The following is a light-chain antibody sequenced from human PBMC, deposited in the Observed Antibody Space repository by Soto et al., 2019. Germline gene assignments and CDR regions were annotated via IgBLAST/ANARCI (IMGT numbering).Light chain of an antibody. Sequence: QSALTQPPSASGSPGQSVTISCTGTSSDVGFYNYVSWYQQHPGKAPKLMLYEVNKRPSGVPDRFSGSKSDNTASLTVSGLQAEDGADYYCSSYAGSNKFVVFGGGTKVTVL. CDR3: SSYAGSNKFVV. CDR1: SSDVGFYNY. V-gene: IGLV2-8*01. J-gene: IGLJ2*01. CDR2: EVN.